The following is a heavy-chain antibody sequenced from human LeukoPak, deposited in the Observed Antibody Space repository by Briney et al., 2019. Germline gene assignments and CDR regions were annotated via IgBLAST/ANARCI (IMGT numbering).Heavy chain of an antibody. J-gene: IGHJ3*02. CDR3: ASGQRNSGTFDI. D-gene: IGHD6-25*01. V-gene: IGHV4-4*07. Sequence: SEILSLTCTVSGGPISIPYWSWIRQPAGKGLEWIGRIYTSGGTNYNPSLKSRVSMSVDTSKNQFSLKLSSVTAADTAVYYCASGQRNSGTFDIWGQGTMVTVSS. CDR2: IYTSGGT. CDR1: GGPISIPY.